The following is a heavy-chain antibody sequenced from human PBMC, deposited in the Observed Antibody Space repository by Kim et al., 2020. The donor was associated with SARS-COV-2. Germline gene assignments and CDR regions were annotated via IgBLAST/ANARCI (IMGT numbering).Heavy chain of an antibody. CDR1: GYTFTSYG. J-gene: IGHJ4*01. CDR3: ARDRAIMITFGGVIGPFDY. CDR2: ISAYNGNT. Sequence: ASVKVSCKASGYTFTSYGISWVRQAPGQGLEWMGWISAYNGNTNYAQKLQGRVTMTTDTSTSTAYMELRSLRSDDTAVYYCARDRAIMITFGGVIGPFDYWGQGTLVTVSS. V-gene: IGHV1-18*04. D-gene: IGHD3-16*02.